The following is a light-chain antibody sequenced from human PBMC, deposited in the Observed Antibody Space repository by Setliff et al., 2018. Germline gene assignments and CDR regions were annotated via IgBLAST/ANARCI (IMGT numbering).Light chain of an antibody. CDR3: LSYTSETTHAL. Sequence: QSALTQPPSASGSPGQSVTISCTGTSNDVWGHNYVSWYQQHPGKAPQLIIYEVTKRPSGVSDRFSGSKSGNTASLTISGLQAEDEADYYCLSYTSETTHALFAGGTK. V-gene: IGLV2-14*03. CDR1: SNDVWGHNY. J-gene: IGLJ2*01. CDR2: EVT.